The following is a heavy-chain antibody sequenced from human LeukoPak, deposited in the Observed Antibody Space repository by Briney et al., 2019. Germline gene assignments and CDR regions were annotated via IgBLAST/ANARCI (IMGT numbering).Heavy chain of an antibody. CDR2: IRYDGSNK. CDR3: AKGLNWNFDY. Sequence: GRSLRLSCAASGFTFSSYGMHWVRQAPGKGLEWVAFIRYDGSNKYYADSVKGRFTISRDNSKNTLYLQMNSLRAEDTAVYYCAKGLNWNFDYWGQGTLVTVSS. CDR1: GFTFSSYG. D-gene: IGHD1-1*01. J-gene: IGHJ4*02. V-gene: IGHV3-30*02.